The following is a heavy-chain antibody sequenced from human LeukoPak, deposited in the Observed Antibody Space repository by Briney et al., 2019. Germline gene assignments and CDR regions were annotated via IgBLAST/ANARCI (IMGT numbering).Heavy chain of an antibody. D-gene: IGHD2-15*01. J-gene: IGHJ4*02. V-gene: IGHV3-11*03. Sequence: AGSLRLSCAASGFTFSHFYMSWIRQAPGKGLESVSYISGSSTTTNYADSLKGRFTTSRDNAKNSLHLQMNSPRAETTALYYCTRHPAEGDYWGQGTLVTVSS. CDR1: GFTFSHFY. CDR3: TRHPAEGDY. CDR2: ISGSSTTT.